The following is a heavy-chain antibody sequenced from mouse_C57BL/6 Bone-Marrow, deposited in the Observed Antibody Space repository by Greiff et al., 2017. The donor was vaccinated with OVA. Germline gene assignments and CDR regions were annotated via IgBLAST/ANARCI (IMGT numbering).Heavy chain of an antibody. J-gene: IGHJ3*01. D-gene: IGHD2-3*01. CDR1: GYTFTSYG. Sequence: VQLLQSGAALARPGASVKLSCTASGYTFTSYGISWVKQSTGQGLEWIGAIYPRSGNTYYPEKFKGRATLSADKSSSTAYMELRSLTSEDDAVYFCARWGWLLFLFAYWGQGTLVTVSA. V-gene: IGHV1-81*01. CDR3: ARWGWLLFLFAY. CDR2: IYPRSGNT.